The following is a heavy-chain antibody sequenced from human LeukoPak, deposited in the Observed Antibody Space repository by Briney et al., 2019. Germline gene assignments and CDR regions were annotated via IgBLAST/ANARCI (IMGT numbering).Heavy chain of an antibody. CDR1: GYTFNSYY. D-gene: IGHD6-13*01. J-gene: IGHJ3*02. CDR2: MSVNSGAT. V-gene: IGHV1-2*02. Sequence: ASVKVSCKASGYTFNSYYMHWVRQARGQGLEWMGWMSVNSGATNYAQKIQGRVTLTRDTSVITSYMELSRLTSDDTAMYYCVTSTKYSTSWGAFDIWGQGTMVTVS. CDR3: VTSTKYSTSWGAFDI.